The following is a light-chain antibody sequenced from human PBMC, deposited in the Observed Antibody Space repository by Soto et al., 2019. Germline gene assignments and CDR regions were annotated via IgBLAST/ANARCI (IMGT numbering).Light chain of an antibody. Sequence: DIQMTQSPSTLSASVADRVTITCRASQTISTWLAWYQQKPGKAPKLLIYKASSLESGVPSRFSGSGSGTEFTLTISRLQPDDSATYYCQQYNSNPTSFGGGTKVEIK. V-gene: IGKV1-5*03. CDR2: KAS. CDR3: QQYNSNPTS. J-gene: IGKJ4*01. CDR1: QTISTW.